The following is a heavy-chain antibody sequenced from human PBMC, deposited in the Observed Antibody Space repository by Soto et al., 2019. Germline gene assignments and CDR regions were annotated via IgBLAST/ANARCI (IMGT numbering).Heavy chain of an antibody. CDR2: IIPIFGTA. CDR1: GGTFSSYA. J-gene: IGHJ6*02. D-gene: IGHD6-19*01. V-gene: IGHV1-69*13. Sequence: GASVKVSCKASGGTFSSYAISWVRQAPGQGLEWMGGIIPIFGTANYAQKFQGRVTITADESTSTAYMELSSLRSEDTAVYYCARDPVVAVAGPRYYYYGMDVWGQGTTVTVSS. CDR3: ARDPVVAVAGPRYYYYGMDV.